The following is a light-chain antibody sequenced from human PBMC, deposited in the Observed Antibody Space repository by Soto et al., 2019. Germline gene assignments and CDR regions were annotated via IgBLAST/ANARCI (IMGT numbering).Light chain of an antibody. V-gene: IGKV2D-29*02. Sequence: DVVMTQTPLSLSVAAGQPASISCKSSQSLLHITGETFLFWYLQKPGQSPQLLIYEVSTRVSGVPDRFNGSGSGTDFTLEISRVETDDVGIYYCMQSTQLPPTFGQGTRLEIK. CDR1: QSLLHITGETF. J-gene: IGKJ5*01. CDR3: MQSTQLPPT. CDR2: EVS.